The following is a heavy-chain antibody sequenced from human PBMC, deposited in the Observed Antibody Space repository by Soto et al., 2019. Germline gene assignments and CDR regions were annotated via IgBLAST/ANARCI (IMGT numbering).Heavy chain of an antibody. CDR3: AKPMTTVTTAAFDY. CDR2: ISGSGGST. V-gene: IGHV3-23*01. J-gene: IGHJ4*02. CDR1: GFTFSNYV. D-gene: IGHD4-17*01. Sequence: GGSVRLSCAASGFTFSNYVMTWVRQAPGKGLEWVSAISGSGGSTYYADSVKGRFTISRDNSKNTLYLQMDSLRAEDTAVYYCAKPMTTVTTAAFDYWGQGTLVTVSS.